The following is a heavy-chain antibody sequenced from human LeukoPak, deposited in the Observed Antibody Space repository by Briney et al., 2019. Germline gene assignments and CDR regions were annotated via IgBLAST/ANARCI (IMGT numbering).Heavy chain of an antibody. V-gene: IGHV1-18*01. CDR2: ISAYNGNT. J-gene: IGHJ5*02. Sequence: ASVKVSCKASGYTFTSYAISWVRQAPGQGLEWMGWISAYNGNTNYAQKLQGRVTMTTDTSTSTAYMELRSLRSDDTAVYYCARALWFGEFLIVSNWFDPWGQGTLVTVSS. CDR3: ARALWFGEFLIVSNWFDP. D-gene: IGHD3-10*01. CDR1: GYTFTSYA.